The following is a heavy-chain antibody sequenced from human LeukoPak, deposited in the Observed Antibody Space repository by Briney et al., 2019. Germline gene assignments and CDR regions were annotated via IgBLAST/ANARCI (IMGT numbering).Heavy chain of an antibody. CDR3: ARTSIAAREADY. V-gene: IGHV3-64*01. CDR1: GFTFSNYN. Sequence: GGSLRLSCATSGFTFSNYNMHWVRQAPGKGLEYVSAISNNGGSTYYAKSVKGRFTISRDNSKNTLYLQMGSLRAEDMAVYYCARTSIAAREADYWGQGTLGTVSS. D-gene: IGHD6-6*01. CDR2: ISNNGGST. J-gene: IGHJ4*02.